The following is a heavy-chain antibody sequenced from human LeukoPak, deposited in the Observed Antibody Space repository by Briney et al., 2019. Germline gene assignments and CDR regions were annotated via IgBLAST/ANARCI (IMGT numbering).Heavy chain of an antibody. CDR1: VFTSSSYA. J-gene: IGHJ4*02. CDR3: AIRSSSHLDY. V-gene: IGHV3-23*01. CDR2: VGGSGGGT. Sequence: RGSLRLSCAAPVFTSSSYAISWVCAGPGKGLEWVSGVGGSGGGTYYADSVKGRFTISRDNCKNTVYLQMNSLRAEDTAVYYCAIRSSSHLDYWGQGTLVTVST. D-gene: IGHD6-13*01.